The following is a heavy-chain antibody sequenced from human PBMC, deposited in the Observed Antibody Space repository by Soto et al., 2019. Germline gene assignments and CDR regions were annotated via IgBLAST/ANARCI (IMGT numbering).Heavy chain of an antibody. J-gene: IGHJ5*02. CDR1: GDSVSSNSAA. CDR3: ARGLYMVRGAATFDP. Sequence: SQTLSLTCAISGDSVSSNSAAWNWIRQSPSRGLEWLGRTYYRSKWYNDYAVSVKSRITTNPDTSKNQFSLQLNSVTPEDTAVYYCARGLYMVRGAATFDPGGQGTLVTVSS. D-gene: IGHD3-10*01. CDR2: TYYRSKWYN. V-gene: IGHV6-1*01.